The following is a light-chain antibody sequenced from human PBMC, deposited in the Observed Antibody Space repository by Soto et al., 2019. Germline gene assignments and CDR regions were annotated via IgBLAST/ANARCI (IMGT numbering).Light chain of an antibody. CDR2: AAS. CDR3: QHYNNWPRT. CDR1: QSVSSN. Sequence: EIVLTQSPATLSLSPGERATLSCRASQSVSSNLAWYQQKPGQAPRLLIYAASTRATGIPARFSGSGSGTEFTLTISSLQSEDFAVYYCQHYNNWPRTFGQGTKVDI. J-gene: IGKJ1*01. V-gene: IGKV3-15*01.